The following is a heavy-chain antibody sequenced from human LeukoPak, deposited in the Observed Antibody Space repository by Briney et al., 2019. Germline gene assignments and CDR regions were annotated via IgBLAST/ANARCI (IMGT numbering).Heavy chain of an antibody. CDR2: ISGSGGST. CDR3: AKVGGSSWYGDY. D-gene: IGHD6-13*01. V-gene: IGHV3-23*01. J-gene: IGHJ4*02. CDR1: GFTFSSYA. Sequence: GGSLRLSCAASGFTFSSYAMHWVRQAPGKGLEWVSAISGSGGSTYYADSVKGRFTISRDNSKNTLYLQMNSLRAEDTAVYYCAKVGGSSWYGDYWGQGTLVTVSS.